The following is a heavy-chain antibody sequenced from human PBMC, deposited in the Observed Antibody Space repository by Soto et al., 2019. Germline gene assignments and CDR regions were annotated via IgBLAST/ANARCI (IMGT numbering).Heavy chain of an antibody. CDR3: ARSVEMATILTEYYFDY. Sequence: ASVKVSCKASGYTFTSYYMHWARQAPGQGLEWMGIINPSGGSTSYAQKFQGRVTMTRDTSTSTVYMELSSLRSEDTAVYYCARSVEMATILTEYYFDYWGQGTLVTVSS. D-gene: IGHD5-12*01. V-gene: IGHV1-46*01. CDR1: GYTFTSYY. CDR2: INPSGGST. J-gene: IGHJ4*02.